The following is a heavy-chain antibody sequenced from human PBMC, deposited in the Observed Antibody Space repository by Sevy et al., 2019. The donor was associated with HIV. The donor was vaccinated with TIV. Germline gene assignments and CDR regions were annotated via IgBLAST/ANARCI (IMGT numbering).Heavy chain of an antibody. Sequence: GESLKSSCKGSGYIFTSYWIGWVRQMPGRGLEWMGIIYPDDSDTRYSPSFEGQVTFSADKSISTAYLQWSSPKASATAIYYCARHHASYGVTGYYYYYGLDVWGQGTTVTVSS. CDR3: ARHHASYGVTGYYYYYGLDV. V-gene: IGHV5-51*01. D-gene: IGHD4-17*01. CDR1: GYIFTSYW. CDR2: IYPDDSDT. J-gene: IGHJ6*02.